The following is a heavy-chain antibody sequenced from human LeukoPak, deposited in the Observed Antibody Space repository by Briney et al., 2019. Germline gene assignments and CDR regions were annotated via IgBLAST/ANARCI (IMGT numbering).Heavy chain of an antibody. CDR2: IIPIFGTA. CDR1: GGTFSSYA. Sequence: ASVKDSCKASGGTFSSYAISWVRQAPGQGLEWMGGIIPIFGTANYAQKFQGRVTITTDESTSTAYMELSSLRSEDTAVYYCATIKRGNIFGYFDFWGQGIPVTVSS. J-gene: IGHJ4*02. V-gene: IGHV1-69*05. D-gene: IGHD5-18*01. CDR3: ATIKRGNIFGYFDF.